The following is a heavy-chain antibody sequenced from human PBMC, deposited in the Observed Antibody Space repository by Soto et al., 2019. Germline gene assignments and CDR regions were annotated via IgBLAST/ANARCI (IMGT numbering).Heavy chain of an antibody. J-gene: IGHJ4*02. D-gene: IGHD3-22*01. V-gene: IGHV3-48*03. Sequence: GGSLRLSCAASGFTFSSYEMNWVRQAPGKGLEWVSYISSSGSTIYYADSVKGRFTISRDNAKNSLYLQMNSLRAEDTAVYYCASIPLTYYYDSSGYYFDYWGQGTLVTVS. CDR2: ISSSGSTI. CDR1: GFTFSSYE. CDR3: ASIPLTYYYDSSGYYFDY.